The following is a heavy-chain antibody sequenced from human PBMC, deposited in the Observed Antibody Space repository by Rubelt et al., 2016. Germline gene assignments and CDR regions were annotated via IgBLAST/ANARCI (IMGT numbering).Heavy chain of an antibody. CDR2: IYRSGST. CDR1: GGSISSSSYH. D-gene: IGHD3-22*01. Sequence: QVQLQQWGAGLLKPSETLSLTCAVSGGSISSSSYHWGWIRQPPGKGLEWIGEIYRSGSTNYDPSLKSRVTISLDKSKNQFALKLTSVTAADTAGYYCAREIPLDSSGPLCDYWGQGTLVTVSS. CDR3: AREIPLDSSGPLCDY. V-gene: IGHV4-39*07. J-gene: IGHJ4*02.